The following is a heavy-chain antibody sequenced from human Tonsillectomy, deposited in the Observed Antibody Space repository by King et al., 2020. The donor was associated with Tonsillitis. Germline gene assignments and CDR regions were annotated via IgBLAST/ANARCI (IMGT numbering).Heavy chain of an antibody. CDR1: GFTFGDYA. V-gene: IGHV3-49*03. CDR3: TRVWFGELNSPFDY. CDR2: IRSKTYGGTT. D-gene: IGHD3-10*01. Sequence: VQLVGSGGGLVQPGRSLRLSCRASGFTFGDYAMSWSRQAPGKGLEWVGFIRSKTYGGTTEYAASVKGRFTISRDDSKSIAYLQMNSLKTEDTAVYYCTRVWFGELNSPFDYWGQGTLVTVSS. J-gene: IGHJ4*02.